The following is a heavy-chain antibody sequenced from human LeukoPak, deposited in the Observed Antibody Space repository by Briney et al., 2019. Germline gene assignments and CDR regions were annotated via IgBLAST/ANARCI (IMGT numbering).Heavy chain of an antibody. CDR3: ARVGDWNDLVY. CDR1: GGSISTYS. V-gene: IGHV4-59*01. CDR2: ISYTVTS. D-gene: IGHD1-1*01. Sequence: KPSEPLSLTCPVSGGSISTYSWSWIRQPPGKGLEWIGYISYTVTSNYNPSLKSRVTISVDTSKNQFSLKLSSVTAADTAVYYCARVGDWNDLVYWGQGTLVTVSS. J-gene: IGHJ4*02.